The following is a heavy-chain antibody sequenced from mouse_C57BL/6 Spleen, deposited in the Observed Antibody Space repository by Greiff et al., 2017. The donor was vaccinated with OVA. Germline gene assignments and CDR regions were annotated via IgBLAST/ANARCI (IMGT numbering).Heavy chain of an antibody. V-gene: IGHV1-50*01. Sequence: QVQLQQPGAELVKPGASVKLSCKASGYTFTSYWMQWVKQRPGQGLEWIGEIDPSDSYTNYNQKFKGKATLTVDTSSSTAYMQLSSLTSEDSAVYYCARTYGSSYGYLDYWGQGTTLTVSS. CDR2: IDPSDSYT. D-gene: IGHD1-1*01. CDR1: GYTFTSYW. CDR3: ARTYGSSYGYLDY. J-gene: IGHJ2*01.